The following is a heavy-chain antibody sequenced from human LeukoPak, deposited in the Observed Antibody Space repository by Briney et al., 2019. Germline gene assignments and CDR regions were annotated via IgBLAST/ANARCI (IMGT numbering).Heavy chain of an antibody. CDR1: GFTFSSYG. CDR2: IRYDGSNK. Sequence: TGGSLRLSCAASGFTFSSYGMHWVRQAPGKGLEWVAFIRYDGSNKYYADSVKGRFTISRDNSKNTLYLQMNSLRAEDTAVYYCAKDRDIVVVVAAQGGFDYWGQGTLVTVSS. J-gene: IGHJ4*02. V-gene: IGHV3-30*02. CDR3: AKDRDIVVVVAAQGGFDY. D-gene: IGHD2-15*01.